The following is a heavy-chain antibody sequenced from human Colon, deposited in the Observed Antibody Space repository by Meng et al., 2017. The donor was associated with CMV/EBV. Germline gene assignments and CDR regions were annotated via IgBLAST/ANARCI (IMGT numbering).Heavy chain of an antibody. Sequence: SVFHFGNGSMCWVRHAPGTGLESVAGLTGSGVNAFYADSVRGRFTISRDNPNNTVFLQMNSLRVEDTAVYYCTKGQDYSNYWWFDPWGQGTLVTVSS. CDR3: TKGQDYSNYWWFDP. D-gene: IGHD4-11*01. V-gene: IGHV3-23*01. CDR2: LTGSGVNA. CDR1: VFHFGNGS. J-gene: IGHJ5*02.